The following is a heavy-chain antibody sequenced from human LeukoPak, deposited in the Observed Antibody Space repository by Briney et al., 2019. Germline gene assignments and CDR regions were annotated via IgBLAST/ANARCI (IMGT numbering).Heavy chain of an antibody. CDR2: IKQDGSEK. Sequence: GGSLRLSCAASGFTFSSYWMSWVRQAPGKGLEWVANIKQDGSEKYYVDSVKGRFTISRDNAKNTLYLQMNSLRAEDTAVYYCARAGTGGGYDSGFDYWGQGTLVTVSS. CDR3: ARAGTGGGYDSGFDY. D-gene: IGHD5-12*01. J-gene: IGHJ4*02. V-gene: IGHV3-7*01. CDR1: GFTFSSYW.